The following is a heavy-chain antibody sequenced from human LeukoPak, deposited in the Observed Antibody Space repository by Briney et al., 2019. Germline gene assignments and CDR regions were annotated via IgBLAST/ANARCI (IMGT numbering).Heavy chain of an antibody. J-gene: IGHJ3*02. CDR2: INHSGST. Sequence: SETLSLTCAVYGGSFSGYYWSWIRQPPGKGLEWIGEINHSGSTNYNPSLKSRVTISVDTSKNQFSLKMSSVTAADTAVYYCATLADRDAFDIWGQGTMVTVSS. CDR3: ATLADRDAFDI. D-gene: IGHD6-25*01. V-gene: IGHV4-34*01. CDR1: GGSFSGYY.